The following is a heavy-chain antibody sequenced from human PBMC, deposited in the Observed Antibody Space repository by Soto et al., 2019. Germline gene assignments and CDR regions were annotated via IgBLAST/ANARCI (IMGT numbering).Heavy chain of an antibody. D-gene: IGHD3-22*01. V-gene: IGHV1-18*04. CDR3: ARAGGYYDRSGRYFGYKYYGMDV. CDR1: GYKFSTYG. CDR2: ISGNNGNT. Sequence: QVQLVQSGAEVKEPGASVRVSCKASGYKFSTYGIGWVRQAPGQGLEWMGGISGNNGNTDYAQKFQGRVTMTIDSSASTVQMQLRSLRSEDTAMYYCARAGGYYDRSGRYFGYKYYGMDVWGQGTTVTVSS. J-gene: IGHJ6*02.